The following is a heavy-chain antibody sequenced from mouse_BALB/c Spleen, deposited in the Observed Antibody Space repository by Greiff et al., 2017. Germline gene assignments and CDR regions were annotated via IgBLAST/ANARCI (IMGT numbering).Heavy chain of an antibody. D-gene: IGHD2-3*01. V-gene: IGHV1-77*01. Sequence: QVQLKESGAELARPGASVKLSCKASGYTFTDYYINWVKQRTGQGLEWIGEIYPGSGNTYYNEKFKGKATLTADKSSSTAYMQLSSLTSEDSAVYFCATGGYSHFDYWAQGTTLTVSS. J-gene: IGHJ2*01. CDR1: GYTFTDYY. CDR3: ATGGYSHFDY. CDR2: IYPGSGNT.